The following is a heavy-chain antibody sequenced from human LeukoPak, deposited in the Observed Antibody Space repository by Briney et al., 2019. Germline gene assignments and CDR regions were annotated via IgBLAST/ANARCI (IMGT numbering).Heavy chain of an antibody. CDR3: ARGEGTLAGRRWPYYFYYYMDV. V-gene: IGHV4-34*01. CDR1: GGSFSDYY. CDR2: IYHSGTT. J-gene: IGHJ6*03. Sequence: PSETLSLTCVVYGGSFSDYYWSWVRQPPGKGLEWIGEIYHSGTTKYNPSLKSRLTISIHTSNNQFSLNLNSVTAADTAVYYCARGEGTLAGRRWPYYFYYYMDVWGKGTTVTISS. D-gene: IGHD6-19*01.